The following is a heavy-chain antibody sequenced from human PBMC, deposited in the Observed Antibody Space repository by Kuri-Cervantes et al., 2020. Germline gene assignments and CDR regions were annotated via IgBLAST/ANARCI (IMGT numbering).Heavy chain of an antibody. CDR3: ARERFIDWVDLDAFDI. Sequence: ASVKVSCKASGYTFTSYYMHWVRQAPGQGLEWMGWISAYNGITNYAQKFQGRVTMTTDTSTSTAYMELSSLRSEDTAVYYCARERFIDWVDLDAFDIWGQGTVVTVSS. V-gene: IGHV1-18*04. CDR2: ISAYNGIT. D-gene: IGHD2-21*01. CDR1: GYTFTSYY. J-gene: IGHJ3*02.